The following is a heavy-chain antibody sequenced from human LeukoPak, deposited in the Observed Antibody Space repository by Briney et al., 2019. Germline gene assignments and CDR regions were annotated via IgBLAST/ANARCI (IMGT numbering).Heavy chain of an antibody. D-gene: IGHD3-3*01. Sequence: SQTLSLTCAISGDSVSSNSAAWNWIRQSPSRGLEWLGRTYYRSKWYNDSAVSVKSRITINPDTSKNQFSLQLNSVTPEDTAVYYCARGDYDFWSGYPHYFDYWGQGTLVTVSS. V-gene: IGHV6-1*01. CDR3: ARGDYDFWSGYPHYFDY. CDR1: GDSVSSNSAA. J-gene: IGHJ4*02. CDR2: TYYRSKWYN.